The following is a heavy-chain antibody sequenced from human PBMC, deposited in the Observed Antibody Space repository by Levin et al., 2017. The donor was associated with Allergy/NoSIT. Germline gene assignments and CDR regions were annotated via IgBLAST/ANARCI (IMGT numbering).Heavy chain of an antibody. CDR3: ARIRSIAVAGDRYDAFDI. CDR2: IFSNDEK. CDR1: GFSLSNARMG. V-gene: IGHV2-26*01. J-gene: IGHJ3*02. D-gene: IGHD6-19*01. Sequence: VSGPTLVKPPETLTLTCTVSGFSLSNARMGVSWIRQPPGKALEWLAHIFSNDEKSYSTSLKSRLTISKDTSKSQVVLTMTNMDPVDTATYYCARIRSIAVAGDRYDAFDIWGQGTMVTVSS.